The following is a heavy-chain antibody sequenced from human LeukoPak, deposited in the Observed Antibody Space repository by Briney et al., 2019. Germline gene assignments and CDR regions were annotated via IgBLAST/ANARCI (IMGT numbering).Heavy chain of an antibody. CDR3: ARQFHGSGYVDDL. CDR2: IYYSGTT. V-gene: IGHV4-59*08. Sequence: SETLSLTCTVSGGSISNYYWSWIRQPPGKGPEWIASIYYSGTTHYNPSLSSRVTMSVDTSKNQFSLKLSAVTAADTAVYYCARQFHGSGYVDDLWGQGTLVTVSS. D-gene: IGHD3-22*01. J-gene: IGHJ5*02. CDR1: GGSISNYY.